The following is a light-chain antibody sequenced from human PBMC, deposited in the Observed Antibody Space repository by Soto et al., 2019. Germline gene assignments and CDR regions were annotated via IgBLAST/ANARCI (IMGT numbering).Light chain of an antibody. CDR1: RNIDSNC. J-gene: IGKJ1*01. V-gene: IGKV3-20*01. CDR2: GAS. Sequence: EIVLTQSPGTLSLSPGERATLSCRTSRNIDSNCLAWYQQKPGQAPRLLIYGASNRATVIPDRFSGSGSGTDFTLTISRLEPEDFAVYYCQQYGSSPQTFGQGTRVEVK. CDR3: QQYGSSPQT.